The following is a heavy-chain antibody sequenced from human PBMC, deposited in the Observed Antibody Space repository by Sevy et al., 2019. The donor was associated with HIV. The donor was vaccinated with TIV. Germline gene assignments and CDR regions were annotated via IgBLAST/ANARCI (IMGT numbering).Heavy chain of an antibody. Sequence: GGSLRLSCAASGFILSDYYMSWVRQAPGKGLEWVSYISGSGDDTIYYADAVKRRFTISRDNTKNSLYLKTNSLRAEDTAGYYCARDHVKDGDLGDYYYYAMDVWGQGTTVTVSS. V-gene: IGHV3-11*01. CDR2: ISGSGDDTI. D-gene: IGHD4-17*01. CDR3: ARDHVKDGDLGDYYYYAMDV. CDR1: GFILSDYY. J-gene: IGHJ6*02.